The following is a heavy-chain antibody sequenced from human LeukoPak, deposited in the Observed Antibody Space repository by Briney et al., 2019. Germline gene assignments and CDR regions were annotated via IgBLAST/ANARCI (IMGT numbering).Heavy chain of an antibody. CDR3: ARDGLDLIAARPPELQH. CDR2: INPNSGGT. J-gene: IGHJ1*01. D-gene: IGHD6-6*01. V-gene: IGHV1-2*02. Sequence: ASVKVSCKASGYTFTGYYMHWVRQAPGQGLEWMGWINPNSGGTNYAQKFQGRVTMTRDTSISTAYMELSRLRSDDTAVYYCARDGLDLIAARPPELQHWGQGTLVTVSS. CDR1: GYTFTGYY.